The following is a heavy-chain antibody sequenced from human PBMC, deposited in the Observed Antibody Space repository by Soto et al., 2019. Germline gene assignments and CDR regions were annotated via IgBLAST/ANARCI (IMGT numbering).Heavy chain of an antibody. CDR3: ARLVGNSWLDH. Sequence: QVQLQQSGPGLVKPSQTLSLTCAISGDSVSSNDAVWNWIRQSPSSGLEWLGRTYYRSIWQTEYAVSVKGLMTINPDASKNQFSLQRNSVTPEDTAMYYWARLVGNSWLDHWCQGTLVTVSA. CDR1: GDSVSSNDAV. J-gene: IGHJ5*02. V-gene: IGHV6-1*01. CDR2: TYYRSIWQT. D-gene: IGHD6-6*01.